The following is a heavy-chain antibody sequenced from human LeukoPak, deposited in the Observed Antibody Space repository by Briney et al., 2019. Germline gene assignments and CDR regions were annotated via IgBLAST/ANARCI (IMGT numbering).Heavy chain of an antibody. J-gene: IGHJ4*02. CDR2: ISSSSSKI. Sequence: TGGSLRLSCAASGFTFRSYNINWVRQAPGKGLEWVSYISSSSSKIYYADSVKGGFTISRDNAKNSLYLQMNGLRDEDTAVYYGARAVDVYTYGYGYWGQGTLVTVSS. CDR3: ARAVDVYTYGYGY. CDR1: GFTFRSYN. V-gene: IGHV3-48*02. D-gene: IGHD5-18*01.